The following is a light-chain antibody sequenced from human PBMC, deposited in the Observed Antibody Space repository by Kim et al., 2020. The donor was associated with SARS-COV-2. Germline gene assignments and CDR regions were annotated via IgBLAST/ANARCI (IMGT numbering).Light chain of an antibody. J-gene: IGKJ1*01. CDR1: QSVGSTY. V-gene: IGKV3-20*01. Sequence: EIVLTQSPGTLSLSPGERATLSCRASQSVGSTYLSWYQQKPGQAPRLLISGAYSMATGIAARFGGSGYGTIFTLTISRLEPEDYAVYYCEQYKTFGQGTKVDIK. CDR2: GAY. CDR3: EQYKT.